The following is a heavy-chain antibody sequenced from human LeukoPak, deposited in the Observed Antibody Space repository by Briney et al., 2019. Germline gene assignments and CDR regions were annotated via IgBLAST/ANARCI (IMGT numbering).Heavy chain of an antibody. D-gene: IGHD3-9*01. Sequence: TLSLTCTVSGGSISSGDYYWSWIRQPPGKGLEWIGYIYYSGSTYYNPSLESRVTISVDTSKNQFSLKLSSVTAADTAVYYCARDWFDWGHFDYWGQGTLVTVSS. CDR1: GGSISSGDYY. CDR3: ARDWFDWGHFDY. J-gene: IGHJ4*02. V-gene: IGHV4-30-4*08. CDR2: IYYSGST.